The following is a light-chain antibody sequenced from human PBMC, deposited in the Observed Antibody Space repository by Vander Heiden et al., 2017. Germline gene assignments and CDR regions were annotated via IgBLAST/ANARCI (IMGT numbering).Light chain of an antibody. Sequence: QSALTQPASVSGSPGQSITISCTGTSSDVGGYNFVSWYQQHPGQVPKLMIYDFSNRPSGVSDRFSGSKSGNTASLTISGLQAEDEAEYYCSSYTSSSTYVFGTGTKVTVL. V-gene: IGLV2-14*01. J-gene: IGLJ1*01. CDR3: SSYTSSSTYV. CDR1: SSDVGGYNF. CDR2: DFS.